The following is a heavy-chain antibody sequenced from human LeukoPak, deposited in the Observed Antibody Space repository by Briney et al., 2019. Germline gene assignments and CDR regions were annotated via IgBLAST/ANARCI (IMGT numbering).Heavy chain of an antibody. J-gene: IGHJ4*02. Sequence: GGSLRLSCAASGFIFSSYAMSWVRQAPGKGLEWVSAISGSGGSTYYADSVKGRFTISRDNSKNTLYLQMSSLRAEDTAVYYCAKASSSSWYVLGNWGQGTLVTVSS. CDR2: ISGSGGST. V-gene: IGHV3-23*01. CDR3: AKASSSSWYVLGN. CDR1: GFIFSSYA. D-gene: IGHD6-13*01.